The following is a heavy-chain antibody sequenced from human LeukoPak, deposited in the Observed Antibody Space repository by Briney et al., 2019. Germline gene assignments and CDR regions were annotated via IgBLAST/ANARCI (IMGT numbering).Heavy chain of an antibody. CDR1: GGSFSGYY. CDR3: ARGFVYCSGGSCYNNWFDP. J-gene: IGHJ5*02. D-gene: IGHD2-15*01. CDR2: INHSGST. Sequence: SETLSLTCAVYGGSFSGYYWSWIRQPPGKGLEWIGEINHSGSTNYNPSLKSRVTISVDTSKNQFSLKLSSVTAADTAVYYCARGFVYCSGGSCYNNWFDPWGQGTLVTVSS. V-gene: IGHV4-34*01.